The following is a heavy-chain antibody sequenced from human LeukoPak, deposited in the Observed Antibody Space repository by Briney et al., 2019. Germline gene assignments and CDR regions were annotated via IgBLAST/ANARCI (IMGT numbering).Heavy chain of an antibody. Sequence: PGGSLRLSCAASGFTFSSYWMSWVRQAPGKGLKWVASIKEDGSEKHYVDSVKGRFTISRDNAKNSLYLQMNSLRAEDTAVYYCAREVAYSRDYWGLGTLVTVSS. CDR2: IKEDGSEK. D-gene: IGHD6-13*01. J-gene: IGHJ4*02. CDR3: AREVAYSRDY. CDR1: GFTFSSYW. V-gene: IGHV3-7*01.